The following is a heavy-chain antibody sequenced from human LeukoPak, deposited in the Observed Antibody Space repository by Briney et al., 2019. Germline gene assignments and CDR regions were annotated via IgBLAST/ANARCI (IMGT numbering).Heavy chain of an antibody. Sequence: GGSLRLSCTASGFTFSSYSMNWVRQAPGKGLEWVSSISSSSSYIYYADSVKGRFTISRDNAKKSLYLQMNSLRAEDTAVYYCARGSMITFGGVLDYWGQGTLVTVSS. V-gene: IGHV3-21*01. D-gene: IGHD3-16*01. CDR1: GFTFSSYS. J-gene: IGHJ4*02. CDR3: ARGSMITFGGVLDY. CDR2: ISSSSSYI.